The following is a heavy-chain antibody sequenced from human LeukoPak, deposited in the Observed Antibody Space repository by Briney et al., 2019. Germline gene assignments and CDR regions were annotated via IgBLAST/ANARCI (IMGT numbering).Heavy chain of an antibody. V-gene: IGHV3-23*01. D-gene: IGHD3-22*01. CDR1: GFTFSGYA. CDR2: ISGSGGST. Sequence: GGSLRLSCAASGFTFSGYAMNWVRQAPGKGLEWVSAISGSGGSTYYADSVKGRFTISRDNSKNTLYLQMNSLRADDTAVYYCANPSPFVQIIVVSHFDYWGKGTLVTVSS. CDR3: ANPSPFVQIIVVSHFDY. J-gene: IGHJ4*02.